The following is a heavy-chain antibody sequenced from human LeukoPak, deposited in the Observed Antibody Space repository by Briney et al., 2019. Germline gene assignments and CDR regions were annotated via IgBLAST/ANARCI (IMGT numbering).Heavy chain of an antibody. CDR3: AKDRYAEMATTLYFDY. CDR1: GFTFDDYA. CDR2: ISWDGGST. V-gene: IGHV3-43D*03. J-gene: IGHJ4*02. D-gene: IGHD5-24*01. Sequence: RTGGSLRLSCAASGFTFDDYAMHWVRQAPGKGLKWVSLISWDGGSTYCADSVRGRFTISRDNSKNSLYLQMNSLRAEDTALYYCAKDRYAEMATTLYFDYWGQGTLVTVSS.